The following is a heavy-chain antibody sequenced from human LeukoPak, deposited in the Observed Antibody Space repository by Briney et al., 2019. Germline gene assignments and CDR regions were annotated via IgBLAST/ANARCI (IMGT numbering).Heavy chain of an antibody. J-gene: IGHJ3*02. V-gene: IGHV3-9*01. D-gene: IGHD1-26*01. CDR1: GFTFDNYA. CDR3: ARELREHGVFDI. Sequence: GGSLRLSCAASGFTFDNYAMHWVRQVPGKGLQWVSGITWNSGSIAYADSVKGRFTISRDNAKNFVYLQMNSLRAEDTAVYYCARELREHGVFDIWGQGTMVTVSS. CDR2: ITWNSGSI.